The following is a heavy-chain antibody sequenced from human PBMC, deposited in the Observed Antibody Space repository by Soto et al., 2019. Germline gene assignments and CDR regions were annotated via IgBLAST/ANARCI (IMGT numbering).Heavy chain of an antibody. CDR1: GYTFTSYD. V-gene: IGHV1-8*01. D-gene: IGHD3-16*02. CDR2: MNPNSGNT. CDR3: ARVMITFGGVIVKGDAFDI. Sequence: QVQLVQSGAEVKKPGASVKVSCKASGYTFTSYDINWVRQATGQGLEWMGWMNPNSGNTGYAQKFQGRVTMTRNTSISTAYMELSSLRSEDTAVYYCARVMITFGGVIVKGDAFDIWGQGTMVTVSS. J-gene: IGHJ3*02.